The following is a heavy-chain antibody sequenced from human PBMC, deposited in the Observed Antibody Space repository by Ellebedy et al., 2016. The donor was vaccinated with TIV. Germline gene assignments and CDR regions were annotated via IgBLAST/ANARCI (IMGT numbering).Heavy chain of an antibody. J-gene: IGHJ5*02. CDR3: ARAGAVAEGWFDP. CDR1: RYTFAGYY. CDR2: ISAYNGNT. V-gene: IGHV1-18*04. D-gene: IGHD6-19*01. Sequence: ASVKVSXKASRYTFAGYYMHWVRLAPGQGLEWMGWISAYNGNTNYAQKLQGRVTMTTDTSTSTAYMELRSLRSDDTAVYYCARAGAVAEGWFDPWGQGTLVTVSS.